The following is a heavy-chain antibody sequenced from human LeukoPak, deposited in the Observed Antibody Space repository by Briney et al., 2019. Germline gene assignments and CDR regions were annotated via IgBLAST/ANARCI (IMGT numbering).Heavy chain of an antibody. J-gene: IGHJ4*02. CDR2: IIPIFGTA. D-gene: IGHD6-13*01. V-gene: IGHV1-69*01. Sequence: SVKVSCKASGGTFSSYAISWVRQSPGQGLEWRGGIIPIFGTANYAQKFQGRVTITADESTSTSYMELSSLRSEDTAVYYCAVIAAAAATNFDYWGQGTLVTVSS. CDR1: GGTFSSYA. CDR3: AVIAAAAATNFDY.